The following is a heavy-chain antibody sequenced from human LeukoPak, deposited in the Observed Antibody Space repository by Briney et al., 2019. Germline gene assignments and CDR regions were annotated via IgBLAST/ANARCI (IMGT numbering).Heavy chain of an antibody. CDR1: GYTFTNYD. CDR2: MNPNSGNT. Sequence: ASVKVSCKASGYTFTNYDINWVRLATGQGLEWMGWMNPNSGNTGYAQKFQGRVTIARNTSISTAYMELSSLRSEDTAVYYCARGVYDSSGYYSPYYYYYMDVWGKGTTVTVSS. CDR3: ARGVYDSSGYYSPYYYYYMDV. D-gene: IGHD3-22*01. V-gene: IGHV1-8*01. J-gene: IGHJ6*03.